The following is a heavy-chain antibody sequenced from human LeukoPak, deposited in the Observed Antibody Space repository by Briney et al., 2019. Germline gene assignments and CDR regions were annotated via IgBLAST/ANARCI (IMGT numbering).Heavy chain of an antibody. V-gene: IGHV3-30*04. CDR2: ISYDGSNK. Sequence: SGRSLGLSCAASGFTFSSYAMHWVRQAPGKELEWVAVISYDGSNKYYADSVKGRFTISRDNSKNTLYLQMNSLRAEDTAVYYCARVAAPIMYVDTAMFFDYWGQGTLVTVSS. D-gene: IGHD5-18*01. CDR3: ARVAAPIMYVDTAMFFDY. J-gene: IGHJ4*02. CDR1: GFTFSSYA.